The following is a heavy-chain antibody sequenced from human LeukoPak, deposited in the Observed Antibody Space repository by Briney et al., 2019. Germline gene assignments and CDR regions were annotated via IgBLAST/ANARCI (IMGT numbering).Heavy chain of an antibody. Sequence: GASVKVSCKASGYTFTGYYMHWVRQAPGQGLEGMGWINPNSGGTNYAQKFQGRVTMTRDTSISTAYVELSRLRSDDTAVYYCARDLGSTSFNWFDPWGQGTLVTVSS. J-gene: IGHJ5*02. D-gene: IGHD2-2*01. CDR3: ARDLGSTSFNWFDP. V-gene: IGHV1-2*02. CDR2: INPNSGGT. CDR1: GYTFTGYY.